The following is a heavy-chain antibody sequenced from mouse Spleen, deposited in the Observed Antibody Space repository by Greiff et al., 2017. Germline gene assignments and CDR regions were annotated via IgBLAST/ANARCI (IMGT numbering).Heavy chain of an antibody. CDR3: ASDTTARGVFYFGY. V-gene: IGHV3-6*01. Sequence: EVQLQESGPGLVKPSQSLSLTCSVTGYSFTSCYFWKGSRQPAGNKEEWRVYISYDGSNNYNPSLKNRITITLDTSKNQFFLKMNIVTTEDTATCYCASDTTARGVFYFGYRGQGTPLTVSS. CDR2: ISYDGSN. J-gene: IGHJ2*01. D-gene: IGHD1-2*01. CDR1: GYSFTSCYF.